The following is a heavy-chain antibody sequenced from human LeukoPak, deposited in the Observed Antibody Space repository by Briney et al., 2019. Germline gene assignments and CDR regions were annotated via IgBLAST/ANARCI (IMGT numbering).Heavy chain of an antibody. CDR1: GFTFSSYS. CDR2: ITASGTAM. D-gene: IGHD3-3*01. J-gene: IGHJ4*02. V-gene: IGHV3-48*02. Sequence: GGSLRLSCAASGFTFSSYSMNWVRQAPGKGLEWVSHITASGTAMFYADSVKGRFTISRDNAKNSLYLQMNSLRDEDTAVYYCATDRGWRTSGYYLYYFEYWGQGTLVTFSS. CDR3: ATDRGWRTSGYYLYYFEY.